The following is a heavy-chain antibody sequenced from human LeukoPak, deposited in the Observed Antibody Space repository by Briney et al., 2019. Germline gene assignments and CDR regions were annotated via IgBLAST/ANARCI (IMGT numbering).Heavy chain of an antibody. J-gene: IGHJ5*02. CDR1: GYSISSGCY. V-gene: IGHV4-38-2*02. CDR3: ARVKGRLSWFDP. Sequence: SETLSLTCTVSGYSISSGCYWGWIRQPPGKGLEWIGSIYHSGSTYYNPSLKSRVTISVDTSKNQFSLKLSSVTAADTAVYYCARVKGRLSWFDPWGQGTLVTVSS. CDR2: IYHSGST.